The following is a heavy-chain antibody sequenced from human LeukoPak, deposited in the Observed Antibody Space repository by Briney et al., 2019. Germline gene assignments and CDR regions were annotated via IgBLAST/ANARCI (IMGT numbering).Heavy chain of an antibody. CDR3: ARDQYFGVRGVNWFDP. CDR1: GYSISSGSYY. CDR2: IYTSGST. V-gene: IGHV4-61*02. D-gene: IGHD3-10*01. Sequence: PSETLSLTCAVSGYSISSGSYYWSWIRQPAGKGLEWIGRIYTSGSTNYNPSLKSRVTISVDTSKNQFSLKLSSVTAADTAVYYCARDQYFGVRGVNWFDPWGQGTLVTVSS. J-gene: IGHJ5*02.